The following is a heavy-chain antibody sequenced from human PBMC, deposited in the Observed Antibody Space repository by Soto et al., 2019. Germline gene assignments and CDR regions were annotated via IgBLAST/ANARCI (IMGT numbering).Heavy chain of an antibody. CDR1: GFTFTDYF. J-gene: IGHJ3*01. Sequence: GESLKISCKGSGFTFTDYFIAWVRRMPGKGLEWMGMFYAGRSAPEYGPSFQGQVPISADWSISTAFLQWSSLKASDTAMYYCARRRIAEFRDAFDVWGQGTMVTVSS. CDR3: ARRRIAEFRDAFDV. D-gene: IGHD2-15*01. CDR2: FYAGRSAP. V-gene: IGHV5-51*01.